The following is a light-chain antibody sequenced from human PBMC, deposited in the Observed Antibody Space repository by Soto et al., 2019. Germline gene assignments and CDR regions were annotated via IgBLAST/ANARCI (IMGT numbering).Light chain of an antibody. Sequence: QSALTQPASVSGSTGQSITISCTGTSSDVGGYNYVSWYQQHPGKAPRLMIYEVSNRPSGVSNRFSGSKSGNTASLTISGLQAEDEADYYCSSYTVSTPVVFGGGTKLTVL. CDR3: SSYTVSTPVV. CDR1: SSDVGGYNY. CDR2: EVS. J-gene: IGLJ3*02. V-gene: IGLV2-14*01.